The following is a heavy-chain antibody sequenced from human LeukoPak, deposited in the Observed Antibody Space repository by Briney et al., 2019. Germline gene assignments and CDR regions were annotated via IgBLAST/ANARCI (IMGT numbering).Heavy chain of an antibody. D-gene: IGHD6-19*01. J-gene: IGHJ4*02. CDR1: GFTVTINY. Sequence: RRSLRPSCAASGFTVTINYMSSARHAPRNGLEWVSVIYSAVSTYYADSVKGRFTISRDNSKNTLYLQMNSLRAEDTAVYYCARHPRDSSGWSPNFDYWGQGTLVTVSS. V-gene: IGHV3-66*04. CDR2: IYSAVST. CDR3: ARHPRDSSGWSPNFDY.